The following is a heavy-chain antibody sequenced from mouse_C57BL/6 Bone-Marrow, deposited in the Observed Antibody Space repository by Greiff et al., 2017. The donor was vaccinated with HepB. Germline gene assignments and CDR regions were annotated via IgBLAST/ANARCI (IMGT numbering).Heavy chain of an antibody. V-gene: IGHV1-39*01. CDR1: GYSFTDYN. CDR3: ARPRYGSTHWYFDV. CDR2: INPNYGTT. Sequence: EVNLVESGPELVKPGASVKISCKASGYSFTDYNMNWVKQSNGKSLEWIGVINPNYGTTSYNQKFKGKATLTVDQSSSTAYMQLNSLTSEDSAVYYCARPRYGSTHWYFDVWGTGTTVTVSS. D-gene: IGHD1-1*01. J-gene: IGHJ1*03.